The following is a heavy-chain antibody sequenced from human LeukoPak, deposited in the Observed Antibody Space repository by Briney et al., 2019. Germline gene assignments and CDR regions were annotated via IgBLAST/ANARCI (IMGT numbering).Heavy chain of an antibody. CDR2: ISGSGGST. D-gene: IGHD6-13*01. V-gene: IGHV3-23*01. CDR3: AKAGGERSSSSSWPEYFDY. Sequence: GGSLRLSCAASGFTFSSYAMSWVRQAPGKGLEWVSAISGSGGSTYYADSVKGRFTISRDNSKNTLYLQMNSLRAEDTAVYYSAKAGGERSSSSSWPEYFDYWGQGTLVTVSS. J-gene: IGHJ4*02. CDR1: GFTFSSYA.